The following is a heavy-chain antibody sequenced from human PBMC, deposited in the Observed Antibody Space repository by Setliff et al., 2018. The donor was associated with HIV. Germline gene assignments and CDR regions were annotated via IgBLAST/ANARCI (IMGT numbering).Heavy chain of an antibody. V-gene: IGHV3-9*01. CDR1: GFKIEEYA. Sequence: PGGSLRLSCVGSGFKIEEYAMAWVRQVPGKGLEWVSSISWNSINIDYADSVKGRFTISRDNAKNSLFLQMNSLRTEDTAFYYCAKDWGWGSSWYGGAFDIWGQGTMVTVSS. J-gene: IGHJ3*02. CDR3: AKDWGWGSSWYGGAFDI. D-gene: IGHD6-13*01. CDR2: ISWNSINI.